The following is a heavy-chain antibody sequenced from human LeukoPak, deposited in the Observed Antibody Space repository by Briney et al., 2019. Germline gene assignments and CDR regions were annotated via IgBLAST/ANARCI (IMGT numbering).Heavy chain of an antibody. CDR3: AREDDAFDI. CDR1: GFTLSSYR. Sequence: GGSLRLSCAASGFTLSSYRMNWVRQAPGKGLEWVSSITRSSSYIYYADSVRGRFTISRDNAKNSLYLQMNSLRAEDTAVYFCAREDDAFDIWGQGTMVTVSS. J-gene: IGHJ3*02. V-gene: IGHV3-21*01. CDR2: ITRSSSYI.